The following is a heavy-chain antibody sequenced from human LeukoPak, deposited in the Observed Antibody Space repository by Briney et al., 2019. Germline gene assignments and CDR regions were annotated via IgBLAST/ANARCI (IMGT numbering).Heavy chain of an antibody. CDR2: IPYDGTNK. CDR3: AKDSSGWSDAFDI. Sequence: GGSLRLSCAASGFAFSRYGMHWLRQAPGKGLEWVAFIPYDGTNKYYADSVKGRFTISRDNSKNTLYLQMNSLRAEDTAVYYCAKDSSGWSDAFDIWGQGTMVTVSS. V-gene: IGHV3-30*02. J-gene: IGHJ3*02. D-gene: IGHD6-19*01. CDR1: GFAFSRYG.